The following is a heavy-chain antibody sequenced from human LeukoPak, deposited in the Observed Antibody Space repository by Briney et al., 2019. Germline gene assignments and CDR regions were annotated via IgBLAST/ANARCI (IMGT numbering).Heavy chain of an antibody. CDR1: GGTFSSYA. D-gene: IGHD4-17*01. Sequence: ASVKVSCKASGGTFSSYAISWVRQAPGQGLEWMGRIIPILGIANYAQKFQGRVTITADKSTSTAYMELSSLRSEDTAAYYCARVNDYGLDYWGQGTLVTVSS. J-gene: IGHJ4*02. V-gene: IGHV1-69*04. CDR2: IIPILGIA. CDR3: ARVNDYGLDY.